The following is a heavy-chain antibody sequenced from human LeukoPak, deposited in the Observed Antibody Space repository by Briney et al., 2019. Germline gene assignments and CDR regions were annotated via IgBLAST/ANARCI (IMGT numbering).Heavy chain of an antibody. CDR1: DFTVSTNY. D-gene: IGHD5-24*01. V-gene: IGHV3-66*01. CDR3: ARAGDHYYGLDV. Sequence: GGSLRLSCAASDFTVSTNYMTWVRQAPGKGLGWVSIIYSGGSAFYADSVWGRFTISRDNSKKTLYLQMNRLRADDTAVYYCARAGDHYYGLDVWGQGTTVTVSS. CDR2: IYSGGSA. J-gene: IGHJ6*02.